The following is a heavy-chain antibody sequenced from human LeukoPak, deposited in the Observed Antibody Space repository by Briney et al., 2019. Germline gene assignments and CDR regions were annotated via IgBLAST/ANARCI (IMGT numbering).Heavy chain of an antibody. V-gene: IGHV4-34*01. CDR1: GGSFSGYY. CDR3: ARGMYIVVVPAAILGWFDP. D-gene: IGHD2-2*01. J-gene: IGHJ5*02. CDR2: INHSGST. Sequence: SETLSLTCAVYGGSFSGYYWSWIRQPPGKGLEWIGEINHSGSTNYNPSLKSRVTISVDTSKNQFSLKLSSVTAADTAVYYCARGMYIVVVPAAILGWFDPWGQGTLVTVSS.